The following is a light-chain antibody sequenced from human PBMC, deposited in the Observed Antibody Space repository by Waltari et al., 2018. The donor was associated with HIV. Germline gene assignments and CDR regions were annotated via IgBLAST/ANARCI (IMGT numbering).Light chain of an antibody. CDR2: GAS. CDR3: HQYGSSPRT. Sequence: ELELTQSPGTLSLSPGERATLACRASKRLNSTYLAWYQQQPGQTPRLLIYGASSRAIGIPDRFSGSGSGTDFTLTISRLEPGDFAVYYCHQYGSSPRTFGQGTKVDIK. J-gene: IGKJ1*01. CDR1: KRLNSTY. V-gene: IGKV3-20*01.